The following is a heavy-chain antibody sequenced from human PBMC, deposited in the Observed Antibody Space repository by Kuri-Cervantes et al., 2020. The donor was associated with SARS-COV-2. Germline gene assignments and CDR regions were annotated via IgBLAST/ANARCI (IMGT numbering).Heavy chain of an antibody. J-gene: IGHJ6*03. V-gene: IGHV4-4*07. Sequence: GSLRLSCTVSGGSISSYYWSWIRQPAGKGLEWIGRIYTSGSTNYNPSLKSRVTMSVDTSKNQFSLKLSFVTAADTAVYYCARDLPSDYTYYYYYMDVWGKGTTVTVSS. D-gene: IGHD4/OR15-4a*01. CDR1: GGSISSYY. CDR2: IYTSGST. CDR3: ARDLPSDYTYYYYYMDV.